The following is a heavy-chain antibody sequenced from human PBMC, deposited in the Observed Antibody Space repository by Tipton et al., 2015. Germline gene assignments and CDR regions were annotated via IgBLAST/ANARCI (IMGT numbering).Heavy chain of an antibody. CDR2: ISSTGNTI. J-gene: IGHJ4*02. D-gene: IGHD5-12*01. CDR3: ARESVAMGDYFDF. V-gene: IGHV3-48*02. Sequence: SLRLSCAGSGLSFSSYSLNWVRQPPGKGLEWVSFISSTGNTIYYADSVKGRFTISRDDAKNSLHLHMNSLREEDAAVYYCARESVAMGDYFDFWGQGTLVTVSS. CDR1: GLSFSSYS.